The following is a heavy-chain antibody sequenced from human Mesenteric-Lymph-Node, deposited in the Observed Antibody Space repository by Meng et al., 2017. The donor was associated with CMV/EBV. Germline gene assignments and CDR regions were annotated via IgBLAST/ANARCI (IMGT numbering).Heavy chain of an antibody. D-gene: IGHD1-26*01. Sequence: GESLKISCAASGFTFSSYGMHWVRQAPGKRLEWVAVIWYDGSNKYYADSVKGRFTISRDNSKNTLYLQMNSLRAEDTAVYYCARGKWELHYWGQGTLVTVS. CDR1: GFTFSSYG. CDR3: ARGKWELHY. CDR2: IWYDGSNK. V-gene: IGHV3-33*01. J-gene: IGHJ4*02.